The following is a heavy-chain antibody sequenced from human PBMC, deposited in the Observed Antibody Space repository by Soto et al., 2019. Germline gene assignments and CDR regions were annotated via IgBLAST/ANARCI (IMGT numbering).Heavy chain of an antibody. CDR2: IYYSGSS. J-gene: IGHJ3*02. Sequence: PSETLSLTCTVSGGSITGYYWSWIRQPPEKGLEWIGYIYYSGSSNYNPSLKSRVTISVDTSKRQFSLNLSSVTAADTAVYYCGRKVKNRSCYTYVAFYILGQGTMVTVS. CDR3: GRKVKNRSCYTYVAFYI. V-gene: IGHV4-59*01. CDR1: GGSITGYY. D-gene: IGHD3-10*01.